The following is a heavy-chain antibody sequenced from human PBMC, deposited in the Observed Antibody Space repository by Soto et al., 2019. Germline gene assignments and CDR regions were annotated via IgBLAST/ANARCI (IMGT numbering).Heavy chain of an antibody. CDR2: INPSGGGT. Sequence: QVQLVQSGAEVKKPGSSVKVSCKASGGTFSSYAISWVRLAPGQGLEWMGIINPSGGGTSYAQKFQGRVTMTTDTSTITVYMELSSLRSEDTAVYYCARDRGIAAADPEGGFDIWGQGTMVTVSS. V-gene: IGHV1-46*01. J-gene: IGHJ3*02. CDR1: GGTFSSYA. CDR3: ARDRGIAAADPEGGFDI. D-gene: IGHD6-13*01.